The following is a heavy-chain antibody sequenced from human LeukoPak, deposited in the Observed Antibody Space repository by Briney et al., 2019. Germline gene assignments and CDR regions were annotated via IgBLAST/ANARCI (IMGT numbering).Heavy chain of an antibody. CDR2: IYPGDSDT. Sequence: GESLKISCKGSGYSFTSYWIGWVRQMPGKGLEWMGIIYPGDSDTRYSPSVQGQVTFSADKSISAAYLQWSSLKASDTAMYYCARRSCSSTSCYGDFDYWGQGTLVTVSS. CDR3: ARRSCSSTSCYGDFDY. V-gene: IGHV5-51*01. J-gene: IGHJ4*02. CDR1: GYSFTSYW. D-gene: IGHD2-2*01.